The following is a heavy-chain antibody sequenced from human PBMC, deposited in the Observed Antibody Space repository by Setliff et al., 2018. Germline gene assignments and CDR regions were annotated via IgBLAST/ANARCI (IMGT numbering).Heavy chain of an antibody. D-gene: IGHD5-18*01. CDR1: GFSFSDHA. CDR3: AKDLSSNTAASYFFDL. CDR2: GSTGKT. J-gene: IGHJ4*02. Sequence: LRLSCAASGFSFSDHAMSWVRQAPRKGLEWVSGGSTGKTDYADSVKGRFTMSRDSSTNTLYLQMNSLRGEDTAVYYCAKDLSSNTAASYFFDLWGQGTQVTVSS. V-gene: IGHV3-23*01.